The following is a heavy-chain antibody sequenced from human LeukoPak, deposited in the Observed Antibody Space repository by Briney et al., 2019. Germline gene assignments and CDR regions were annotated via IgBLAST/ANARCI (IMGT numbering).Heavy chain of an antibody. J-gene: IGHJ6*02. Sequence: GGSLRLSCAASGFTFSSYDVHWVRQATGKGLEWVSAIGTAGDPYYPGSVKGRFTISRDNAKNSLYLQMNSLRAEDTAVYYCASQDYYYGMDVWGQGTTVTVSS. CDR1: GFTFSSYD. V-gene: IGHV3-13*05. CDR2: IGTAGDP. CDR3: ASQDYYYGMDV.